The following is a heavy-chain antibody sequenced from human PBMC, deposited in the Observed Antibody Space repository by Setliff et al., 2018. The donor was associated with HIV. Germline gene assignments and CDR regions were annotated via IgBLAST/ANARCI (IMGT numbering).Heavy chain of an antibody. Sequence: SVKVSCKASGYTSTSFSLHWVRQAPGQGPEWMGGIIPMYGVTNYAQKFQGRVTITTDESTSTAYMELSSLRSEDTAVYYCATGGGQSFDYWGQGTLVTVSS. D-gene: IGHD1-26*01. CDR1: GYTSTSFS. J-gene: IGHJ4*02. CDR2: IIPMYGVT. V-gene: IGHV1-69*05. CDR3: ATGGGQSFDY.